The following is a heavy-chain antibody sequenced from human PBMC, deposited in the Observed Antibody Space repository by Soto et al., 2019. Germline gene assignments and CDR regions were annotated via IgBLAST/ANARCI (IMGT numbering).Heavy chain of an antibody. CDR3: ARGCFGVNSGYDWGGHYYYYGMDV. D-gene: IGHD5-12*01. Sequence: PSETLSLTCAVYGGSFSGYYWSWIRQPPGKGLEWIGEINHSGSTNYNPSLKSRVTISADTSKNQFSLKLSSVTAADTAVYYCARGCFGVNSGYDWGGHYYYYGMDVWGQGTTVTVSS. CDR1: GGSFSGYY. V-gene: IGHV4-34*01. J-gene: IGHJ6*02. CDR2: INHSGST.